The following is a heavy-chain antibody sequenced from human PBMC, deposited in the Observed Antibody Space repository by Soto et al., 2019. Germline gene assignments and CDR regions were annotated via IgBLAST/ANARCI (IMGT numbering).Heavy chain of an antibody. J-gene: IGHJ4*02. D-gene: IGHD3-22*01. V-gene: IGHV3-30*18. CDR1: GFAFRSYG. Sequence: QVQLVESGGGLVQHWRSLGLSCTVSGFAFRSYGLHCVRHAPGKGLEWVAVISYERGNERYADSVKDRFTISCDNAKNPPDVQMHSLSAEDTAVYYCAKDTYYHDSTGYYVCDYWGQGTLVTVSS. CDR2: ISYERGNE. CDR3: AKDTYYHDSTGYYVCDY.